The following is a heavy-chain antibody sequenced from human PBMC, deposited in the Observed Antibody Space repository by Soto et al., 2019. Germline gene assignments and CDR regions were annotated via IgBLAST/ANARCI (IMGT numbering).Heavy chain of an antibody. D-gene: IGHD3-9*01. V-gene: IGHV3-23*01. CDR2: ISGCGGST. J-gene: IGHJ5*02. CDR3: PKPGDILTWLWFDP. Sequence: PGGSLRLSCAASGFTFSSYAMSWVRQAPGKGLEWVSAISGCGGSTYYADSVKGRFTISRDNSKNTLYLQMNSLRAEDTAVYYCPKPGDILTWLWFDPWCQVTLVTVSS. CDR1: GFTFSSYA.